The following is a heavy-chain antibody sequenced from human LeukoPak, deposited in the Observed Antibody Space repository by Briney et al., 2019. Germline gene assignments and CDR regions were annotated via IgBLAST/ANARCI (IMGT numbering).Heavy chain of an antibody. J-gene: IGHJ4*02. CDR3: ARSGSPFDY. V-gene: IGHV3-23*01. D-gene: IGHD5-12*01. CDR1: GFTFRNYG. Sequence: GGTLRLSCAASGFTFRNYGMSWVRQAPGKGLEWVSAISGSGGSIYYADSVKGRFTISRDNSKNTLYLQMNSLRPEDTAVYYCARSGSPFDYWGQGTLVTVSS. CDR2: ISGSGGSI.